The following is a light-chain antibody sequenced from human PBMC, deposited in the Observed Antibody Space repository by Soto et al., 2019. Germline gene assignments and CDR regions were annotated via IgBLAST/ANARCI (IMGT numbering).Light chain of an antibody. Sequence: QSVLTQPASVSGSPGQSITISCTGSSSDVGGYNYVSWYRQHPGKAPQLMIYEVSNRPSGLSNRFSGSKSGNTASLTISGLQAEDEADYYCSSYTSSSTPFVFGTGTKLTVL. CDR3: SSYTSSSTPFV. CDR2: EVS. CDR1: SSDVGGYNY. J-gene: IGLJ1*01. V-gene: IGLV2-14*01.